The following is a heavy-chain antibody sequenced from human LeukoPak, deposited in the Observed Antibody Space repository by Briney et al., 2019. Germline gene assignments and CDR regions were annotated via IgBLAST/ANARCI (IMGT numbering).Heavy chain of an antibody. CDR3: ARVRRGYSYGCDC. D-gene: IGHD5-18*01. V-gene: IGHV4-59*01. CDR2: IYYSGST. J-gene: IGHJ4*02. Sequence: SETLSLTCTVSGGSISSYYWSWIRQPPGKGLEWIGYIYYSGSTNYNPSLKSRVTISVDTSKNQFSLKLSSVTAADTAVYYCARVRRGYSYGCDCWGQGTLVTVSS. CDR1: GGSISSYY.